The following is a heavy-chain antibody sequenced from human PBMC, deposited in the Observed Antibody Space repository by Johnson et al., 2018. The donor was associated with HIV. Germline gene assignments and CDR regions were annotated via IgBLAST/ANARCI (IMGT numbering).Heavy chain of an antibody. Sequence: VQLVESGGGLVQPGGSLRLSCVASGFTVSGNYMNWVRQAPGKGLEWVSVIHSGDKTYYADSVKGRFTISRDSSKNTLYLQMNSLRAEYTALYYCARDASYYGSANDAFDIWGQGTMVTVSS. J-gene: IGHJ3*02. D-gene: IGHD3-10*01. CDR2: IHSGDKT. CDR1: GFTVSGNY. V-gene: IGHV3-66*01. CDR3: ARDASYYGSANDAFDI.